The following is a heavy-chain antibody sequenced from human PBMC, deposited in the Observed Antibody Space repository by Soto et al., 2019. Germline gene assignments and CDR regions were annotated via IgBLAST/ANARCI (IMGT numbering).Heavy chain of an antibody. D-gene: IGHD1-26*01. V-gene: IGHV3-48*03. CDR3: ARVGVGALWDNWFDP. J-gene: IGHJ5*02. CDR2: ISSSGSTI. CDR1: GFTFGSYE. Sequence: PGGSLRLSFAGSGFTFGSYEMNLVRQAPGKGLEWVSYISSSGSTIYYADSVKGRFTISRDNAKNSLYLQMNSLRAEDTAVYYCARVGVGALWDNWFDPWGQGTLVTV.